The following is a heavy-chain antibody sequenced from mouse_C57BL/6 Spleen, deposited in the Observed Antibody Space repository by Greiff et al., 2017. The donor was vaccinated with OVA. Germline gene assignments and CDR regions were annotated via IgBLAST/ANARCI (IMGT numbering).Heavy chain of an antibody. CDR3: TRITALFDY. Sequence: QVQLQQSGAELVRPGASVTLSCKASGYTFTDYEMHWVKQTPVHGLEWIGAIDPETGGTAYNQKFKGKAILTADKSSSTAYMEIRSLTSEDSAVYYCTRITALFDYWGQGTTLTVSS. V-gene: IGHV1-15*01. CDR2: IDPETGGT. CDR1: GYTFTDYE. J-gene: IGHJ2*01.